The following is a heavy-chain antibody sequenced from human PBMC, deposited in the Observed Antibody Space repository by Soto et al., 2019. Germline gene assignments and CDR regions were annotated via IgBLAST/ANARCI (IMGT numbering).Heavy chain of an antibody. CDR3: ARSVKDSSSPNYYYYYGMDV. CDR2: IYYSGST. Sequence: SETLSLTCTVSGGSISSGGYYWSWIRQHPGKGLEWIGYIYYSGSTYYNPSLKSRVTISVDTSKNQFSLKLSSVTAADTAVYYCARSVKDSSSPNYYYYYGMDVWGQGTTVTVSS. J-gene: IGHJ6*02. D-gene: IGHD6-6*01. V-gene: IGHV4-31*03. CDR1: GGSISSGGYY.